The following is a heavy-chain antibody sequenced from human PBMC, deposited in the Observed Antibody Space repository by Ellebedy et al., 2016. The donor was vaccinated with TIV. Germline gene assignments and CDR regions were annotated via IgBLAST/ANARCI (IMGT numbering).Heavy chain of an antibody. CDR3: ATDITGAVAGYYYYGMDV. CDR1: GYTFTDYY. CDR2: INPNSGGT. J-gene: IGHJ6*02. D-gene: IGHD6-19*01. Sequence: AASVKVSCKASGYTFTDYYIHWVRQAPGQGLEWMGWINPNSGGTNYAQKFQGWVTMTRDTSISTAYMELSSLRSEDTAVYYCATDITGAVAGYYYYGMDVWGQGTTVTVSS. V-gene: IGHV1-2*04.